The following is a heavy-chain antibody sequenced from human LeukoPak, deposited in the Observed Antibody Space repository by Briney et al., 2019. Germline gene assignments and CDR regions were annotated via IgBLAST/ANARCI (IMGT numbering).Heavy chain of an antibody. CDR3: ARFSLYDNSGYYSWLFDF. CDR1: RFTFSTSW. J-gene: IGHJ4*02. V-gene: IGHV3-7*01. Sequence: GGSLRLSCAASRFTFSTSWMSWVRQAPGKGLEWVANKQQDGSAKYYVDSVKGRFTISRDNAKNSLYLQMNSLRAEDTAVYYCARFSLYDNSGYYSWLFDFWGQGTLVTVSS. CDR2: KQQDGSAK. D-gene: IGHD3-22*01.